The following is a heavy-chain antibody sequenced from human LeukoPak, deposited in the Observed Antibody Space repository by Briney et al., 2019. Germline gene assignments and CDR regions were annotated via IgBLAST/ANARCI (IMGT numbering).Heavy chain of an antibody. V-gene: IGHV3-53*01. CDR2: IYSGGST. CDR1: GFTVSSNY. Sequence: SGGSLRLSCAASGFTVSSNYMSWVRQAPGKGLEWVSVIYSGGSTYYADSVKGRFTISRDNSKNTLYLQMNSLRAEDTAVYYCARGMYVGTAMVSDYWGQGTLVTVSS. D-gene: IGHD5-18*01. J-gene: IGHJ4*02. CDR3: ARGMYVGTAMVSDY.